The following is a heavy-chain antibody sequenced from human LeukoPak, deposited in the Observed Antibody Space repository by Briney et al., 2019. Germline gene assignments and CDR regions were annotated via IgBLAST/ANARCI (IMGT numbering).Heavy chain of an antibody. CDR2: IYTSGST. D-gene: IGHD4-17*01. Sequence: SETLSLTCTVSGGSISSYYWSWIRQPAGKGLEWIGRIYTSGSTNYNPSLKSRVTMSVDTSKNQFSLKLSSVTAADTAVCYCARGAMTTVTTEFDPWGQGTLVTVSS. J-gene: IGHJ5*02. V-gene: IGHV4-4*07. CDR1: GGSISSYY. CDR3: ARGAMTTVTTEFDP.